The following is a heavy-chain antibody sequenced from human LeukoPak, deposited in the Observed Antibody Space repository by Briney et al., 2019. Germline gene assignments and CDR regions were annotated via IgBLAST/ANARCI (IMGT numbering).Heavy chain of an antibody. D-gene: IGHD6-25*01. CDR1: GGSLSGYY. V-gene: IGHV3-66*01. Sequence: ETLSLTCAVYGGSLSGYYWSWVRQAPGKGLEWVSVIYSGGRTFYADSVKGRFTISRDDSKNTLYLQMNSLRAEDTAVYYCARDGDSSGLPSLIGSWGQGTLVTVSS. J-gene: IGHJ5*02. CDR3: ARDGDSSGLPSLIGS. CDR2: IYSGGRT.